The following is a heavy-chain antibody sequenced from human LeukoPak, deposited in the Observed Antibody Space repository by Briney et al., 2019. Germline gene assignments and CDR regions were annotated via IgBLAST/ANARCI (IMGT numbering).Heavy chain of an antibody. J-gene: IGHJ5*02. CDR1: GGSLSSGNYY. V-gene: IGHV4-30-4*01. CDR2: IFYLGNT. CDR3: ARKYPDHWFDP. Sequence: SETLSLTCTVSGGSLSSGNYYWSWIRQPPGTGLEWIGYIFYLGNTYYTPSLRSRVTISVDTSKNQFSLKLSSVTAADTAVYYCARKYPDHWFDPWGQGTLVTVSS. D-gene: IGHD6-6*01.